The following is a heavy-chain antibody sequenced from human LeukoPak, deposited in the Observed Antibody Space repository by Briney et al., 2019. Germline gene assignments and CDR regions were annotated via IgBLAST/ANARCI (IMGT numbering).Heavy chain of an antibody. CDR1: GGSFSGYY. V-gene: IGHV4-39*01. CDR2: IYYSGST. J-gene: IGHJ4*02. CDR3: ARQPQYDGSGSYPPDYFDY. Sequence: SETLSLTCAVYGGSFSGYYWGWIRQPPGKGLEWIGSIYYSGSTYYNPSLKSRVTISVDTSKNQFSLKLSSVTAADTAVYYCARQPQYDGSGSYPPDYFDYWGQGTLVTVSS. D-gene: IGHD3-10*01.